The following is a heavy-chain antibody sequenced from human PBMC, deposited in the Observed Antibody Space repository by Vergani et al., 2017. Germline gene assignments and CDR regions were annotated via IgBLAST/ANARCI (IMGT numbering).Heavy chain of an antibody. CDR3: GVIMVRSPRPDNWFDS. Sequence: QIQLQESGPGLVKPSETLSLTCSVSGYSISRGFYWAWIRQTPEKGLEWIGGMFHTGEASNSPSLQSRVVFSMDTSKNQFSLQLTSVTAADTAVYFCGVIMVRSPRPDNWFDSWGRGTVVTVSS. CDR1: GYSISRGFY. V-gene: IGHV4-38-2*02. J-gene: IGHJ5*01. CDR2: MFHTGEA. D-gene: IGHD3-10*01.